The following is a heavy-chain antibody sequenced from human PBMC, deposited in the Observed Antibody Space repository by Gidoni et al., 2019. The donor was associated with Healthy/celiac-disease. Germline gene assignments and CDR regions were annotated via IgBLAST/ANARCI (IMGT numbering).Heavy chain of an antibody. D-gene: IGHD2-15*01. V-gene: IGHV4-30-2*01. CDR1: GGSISRGGYS. CDR2: IYHSGST. CDR3: ARVRVSGRYCSGGSCQIFGWYFDL. Sequence: QLQLQESGSGLVKPSQTLSLTCAVSGGSISRGGYSWSWIRQPPGKGLEWIGYIYHSGSTYYNPSLKSRVTISVDRSKNQFSLKLSSVTAADTAVYYCARVRVSGRYCSGGSCQIFGWYFDLWGRGTLVTVSS. J-gene: IGHJ2*01.